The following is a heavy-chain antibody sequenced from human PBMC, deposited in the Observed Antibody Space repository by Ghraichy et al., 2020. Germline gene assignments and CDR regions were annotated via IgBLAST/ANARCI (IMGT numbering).Heavy chain of an antibody. D-gene: IGHD3-3*01. Sequence: GESLNISCAASGFTFSSYSMNWVRQAPGKGLEWVSSISSSSYIYYADSVKGRFTISRDNAKNSLYLQMNSLRAEDTAVYYCAGRYYDFWSGYSADWYFDLWGRGTLVTVSS. CDR2: ISSSSYI. V-gene: IGHV3-21*01. J-gene: IGHJ2*01. CDR1: GFTFSSYS. CDR3: AGRYYDFWSGYSADWYFDL.